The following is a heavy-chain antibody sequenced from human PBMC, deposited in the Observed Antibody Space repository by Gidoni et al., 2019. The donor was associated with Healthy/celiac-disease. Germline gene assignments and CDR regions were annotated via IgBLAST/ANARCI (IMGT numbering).Heavy chain of an antibody. CDR2: IYHSGST. J-gene: IGHJ4*02. Sequence: VQLQESGPGMLQPPGTLALTCAVSGGSISNSNWWSWVRQPPGKGLEWIGEIYHSGSTNYNPSLKCRVTISVDKSKNQFSLKLSSVTAADTAVYYCARGRAVDYWGQGTLVTVSS. CDR1: GGSISNSNW. V-gene: IGHV4-4*03. CDR3: ARGRAVDY.